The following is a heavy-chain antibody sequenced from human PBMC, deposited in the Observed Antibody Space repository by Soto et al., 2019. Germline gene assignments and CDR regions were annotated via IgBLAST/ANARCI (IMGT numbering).Heavy chain of an antibody. V-gene: IGHV4-61*01. CDR1: GGSVSSGSYY. CDR2: IYYSGST. D-gene: IGHD1-26*01. CDR3: ARDLGADYYYYGMDV. J-gene: IGHJ6*02. Sequence: SETLSLTCTVSGGSVSSGSYYWSWIRQPPGKGLEWIGYIYYSGSTNYNPSLKSRVTISVDTSKNQFSLKLSSVTAADTAVYYCARDLGADYYYYGMDVWGQGTTVTVSS.